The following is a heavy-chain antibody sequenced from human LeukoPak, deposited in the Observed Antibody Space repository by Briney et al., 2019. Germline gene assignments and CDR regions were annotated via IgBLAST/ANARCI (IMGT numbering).Heavy chain of an antibody. Sequence: GGSLRLSCVASGFTFSSYAMSWVRQTPGKGLEWVSTIVGSGGRTYYADSVKGRFTISRDNSKNTPYVQMNSLRVDDTAVYFCAAGWEVSFDYWGQGTLVTVSS. CDR3: AAGWEVSFDY. J-gene: IGHJ4*02. CDR1: GFTFSSYA. V-gene: IGHV3-23*01. CDR2: IVGSGGRT. D-gene: IGHD1-26*01.